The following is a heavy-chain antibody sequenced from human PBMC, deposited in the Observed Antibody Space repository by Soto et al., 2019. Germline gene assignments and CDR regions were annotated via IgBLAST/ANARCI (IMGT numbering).Heavy chain of an antibody. Sequence: GASVKVSCKASGYTFTGYYMYWVRHAPGKGLEWMGWINPNSGGTNYAQKFQGWVTMTRDTSISTAYMELSRLRSDDTAVYYCARDSSPPYSSSYYYYYMDVWGKGTTVTVSS. CDR1: GYTFTGYY. D-gene: IGHD6-13*01. CDR3: ARDSSPPYSSSYYYYYMDV. CDR2: INPNSGGT. V-gene: IGHV1-2*04. J-gene: IGHJ6*03.